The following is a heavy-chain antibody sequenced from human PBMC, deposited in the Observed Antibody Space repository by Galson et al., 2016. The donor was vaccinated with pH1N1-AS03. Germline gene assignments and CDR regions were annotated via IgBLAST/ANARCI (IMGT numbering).Heavy chain of an antibody. CDR2: ISSSGGST. CDR3: ANPHISGGYFGY. Sequence: SLRLSCAASGFTFSSSGISWVRQAPGKGLEWVSTISSSGGSTYFADSVKGRFTISRDKSRNTVHLQMNSLRVEDTAVYYCANPHISGGYFGYWGQGTLVTVS. CDR1: GFTFSSSG. D-gene: IGHD3-10*01. V-gene: IGHV3-23*01. J-gene: IGHJ4*02.